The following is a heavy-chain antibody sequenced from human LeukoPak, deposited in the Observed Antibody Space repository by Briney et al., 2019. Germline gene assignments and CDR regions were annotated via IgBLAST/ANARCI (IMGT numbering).Heavy chain of an antibody. J-gene: IGHJ4*02. CDR3: AKDPGVYFDF. CDR1: GFTFSSYS. Sequence: PGGSLRLSCAASGFTFSSYSMNWVRQAPRKGLEWVSYISSSSSIIYYADSVKGRFTISSDNLKNSLYLQMNSLRAEDTAAYYCAKDPGVYFDFWGQGTLVTVSS. D-gene: IGHD3-10*01. V-gene: IGHV3-48*01. CDR2: ISSSSSII.